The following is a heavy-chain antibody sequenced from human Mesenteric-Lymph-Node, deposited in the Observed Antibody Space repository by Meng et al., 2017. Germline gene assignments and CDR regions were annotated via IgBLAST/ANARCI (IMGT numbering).Heavy chain of an antibody. D-gene: IGHD3-16*01. Sequence: ASVKVSCKASGYTFTGYYMDWVRQAPGQGLEWMGWINPNSGGTNYAQKFQGRVTMTRDTSISTAYMELSRLRSDDTDVYYCARDLFYDYVWGTEPGYWGQGTLVTVSS. CDR1: GYTFTGYY. J-gene: IGHJ4*02. CDR2: INPNSGGT. V-gene: IGHV1-2*02. CDR3: ARDLFYDYVWGTEPGY.